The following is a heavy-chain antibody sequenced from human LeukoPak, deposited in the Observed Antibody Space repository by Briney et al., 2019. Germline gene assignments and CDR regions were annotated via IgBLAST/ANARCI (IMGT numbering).Heavy chain of an antibody. CDR1: GFTFSSYG. CDR3: AKCHDSIQITWSQGL. CDR2: ISYDGSNK. Sequence: GGSLRLSCAASGFTFSSYGMHWVRQAPGKGLEWVAVISYDGSNKYYADSVKGRFTISRDNSKNTLYLQMNSLRAEDTAVYYCAKCHDSIQITWSQGLWGQGTLVTVSS. J-gene: IGHJ4*02. D-gene: IGHD2/OR15-2a*01. V-gene: IGHV3-30*18.